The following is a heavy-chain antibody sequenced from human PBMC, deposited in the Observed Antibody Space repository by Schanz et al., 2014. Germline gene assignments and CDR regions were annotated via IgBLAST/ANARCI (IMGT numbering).Heavy chain of an antibody. J-gene: IGHJ4*02. Sequence: QVLQVQSGSELKKPGTSVKVSCKASGYTFNNYTYVMIWVRQATGQGLEWMGWMNSNSGNTGYAQKFQGRVTITADKSTSTASMELSSLRSEDTAVYYCARDRLECGAECYSVEVFEIWGQGTLVIVSS. V-gene: IGHV1-8*01. CDR2: MNSNSGNT. CDR1: GYTFNNYTYV. CDR3: ARDRLECGAECYSVEVFEI. D-gene: IGHD2-21*01.